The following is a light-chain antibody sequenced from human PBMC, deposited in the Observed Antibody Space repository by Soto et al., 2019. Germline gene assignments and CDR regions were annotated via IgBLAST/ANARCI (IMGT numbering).Light chain of an antibody. V-gene: IGKV3D-20*02. CDR1: QRVSSAY. J-gene: IGKJ4*01. Sequence: EIVLTQSPRTLSLSPGERATLSCRSSQRVSSAYLAWYQRRPGQAPRLLIYDVSSRATGIPARFSGSGSGTDFTLTISSLEPEDFAVYYCQQYSNLPLTFGEGTKVDNK. CDR2: DVS. CDR3: QQYSNLPLT.